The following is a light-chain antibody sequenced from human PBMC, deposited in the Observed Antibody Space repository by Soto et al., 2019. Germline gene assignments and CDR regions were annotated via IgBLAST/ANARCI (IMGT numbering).Light chain of an antibody. CDR1: QSVSSN. CDR2: AAS. V-gene: IGKV3-20*01. J-gene: IGKJ1*01. CDR3: QQYGSSPPFT. Sequence: EIVTTQSPATLSVPPGERATLSCRASQSVSSNLAWYQQKPGQAPSLLIYAASSRATGIPDRFGGSGSGTDFTLTISRLEPEDFAVYYCQQYGSSPPFTFGQGTMVDIK.